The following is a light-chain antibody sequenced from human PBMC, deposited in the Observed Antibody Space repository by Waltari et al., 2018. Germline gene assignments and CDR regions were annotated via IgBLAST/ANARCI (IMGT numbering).Light chain of an antibody. CDR1: SSDVGGYTY. J-gene: IGLJ2*01. CDR2: EVI. CDR3: SSYAASNNFDVV. V-gene: IGLV2-8*01. Sequence: QSALTQPPSASGSPGQSVTISCTGISSDVGGYTYVSWYQHHPGKAPKLIIYEVIKRPSGGPDRFSGSKSGNTASLTVSGLQSEDEADYYCSSYAASNNFDVVFGGGTKLTVL.